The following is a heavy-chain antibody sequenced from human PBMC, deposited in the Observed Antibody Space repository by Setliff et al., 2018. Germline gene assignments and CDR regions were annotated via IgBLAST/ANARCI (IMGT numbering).Heavy chain of an antibody. Sequence: SETLSLTCTVSGDSISSYYWSWIRQPPWKGLEWIGYIYTSGSTNYNPSLRSRVTISVDMSKNQFSLKLSSVTAADTAVYYCARGSYLDSSGYSPDYFDYWGRGTQVTVSS. CDR3: ARGSYLDSSGYSPDYFDY. CDR2: IYTSGST. D-gene: IGHD3-22*01. CDR1: GDSISSYY. J-gene: IGHJ4*02. V-gene: IGHV4-4*08.